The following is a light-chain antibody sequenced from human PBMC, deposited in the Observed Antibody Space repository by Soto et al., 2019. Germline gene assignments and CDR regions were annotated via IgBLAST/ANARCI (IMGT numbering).Light chain of an antibody. V-gene: IGKV1-17*01. CDR2: DAS. CDR1: QGIRND. CDR3: QQYDNYPLT. Sequence: DIQMTQSPSSLSASVGDRVTITCRASQGIRNDLDWYQQKPGTAPKLLIFDASRLESGVPSRFSGSASGTEFTLTISSLQPDDFATCYCQQYDNYPLTFGGGTKVDIK. J-gene: IGKJ4*01.